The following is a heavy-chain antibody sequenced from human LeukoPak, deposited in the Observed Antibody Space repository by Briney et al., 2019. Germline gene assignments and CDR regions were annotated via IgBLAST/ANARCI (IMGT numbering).Heavy chain of an antibody. CDR2: IRSKANSYAT. CDR3: WLIPNQYGGYSFDY. V-gene: IGHV3-73*01. Sequence: QPGGSLRLSCAASGFTFSGSAMHWVRQASGKGLEWVGRIRSKANSYATAYAASVKGRFTISRDDSKNTAYLQMNSLKTEDTAVYYCWLIPNQYGGYSFDYWGQGTLVTVSS. D-gene: IGHD5-12*01. CDR1: GFTFSGSA. J-gene: IGHJ4*02.